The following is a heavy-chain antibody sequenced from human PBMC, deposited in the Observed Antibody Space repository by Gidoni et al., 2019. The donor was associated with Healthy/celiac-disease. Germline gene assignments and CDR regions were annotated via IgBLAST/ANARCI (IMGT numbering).Heavy chain of an antibody. D-gene: IGHD2-2*01. Sequence: QVQLVQSGAEVKKPGSSVKVTCKASGGTFSSYAIRWVRQAPGQGVEWMGGIITIFGTANYAMKFQGRVTITADESTSTAYMELSSLRSEDTAVYYCARFVRGFCSSTSCYAGYYYGMDVWGQGTTVTVSS. CDR1: GGTFSSYA. CDR2: IITIFGTA. J-gene: IGHJ6*02. CDR3: ARFVRGFCSSTSCYAGYYYGMDV. V-gene: IGHV1-69*01.